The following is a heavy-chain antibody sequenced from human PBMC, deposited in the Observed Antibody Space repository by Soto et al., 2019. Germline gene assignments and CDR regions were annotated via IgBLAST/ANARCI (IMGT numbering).Heavy chain of an antibody. J-gene: IGHJ3*02. CDR3: ARGSIMITFGGVIVGDAFDI. CDR1: GYTFTSYG. D-gene: IGHD3-16*02. Sequence: QVQLVQSGAEVKKPGASVKVSCKASGYTFTSYGISWVRQAPGQGLEWMGWISAYNGNTNYAQKLQGRVTMTTDTSTSTAYMELRSLRSDDTAVYYCARGSIMITFGGVIVGDAFDIWGQGTMVTVSS. CDR2: ISAYNGNT. V-gene: IGHV1-18*01.